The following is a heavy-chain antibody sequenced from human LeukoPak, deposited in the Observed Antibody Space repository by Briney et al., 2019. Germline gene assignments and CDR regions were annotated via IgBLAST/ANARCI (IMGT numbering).Heavy chain of an antibody. CDR3: AKALNGILTGYIFDY. V-gene: IGHV3-7*03. CDR2: IKQDGSEK. CDR1: GFTFSSSW. Sequence: PGGSLRLSCAASGFTFSSSWMTWVRQAPGKGLEWVANIKQDGSEKYYVDSVKGRFTISRDNSKNTLYLQMNSLRAEDTAVYYCAKALNGILTGYIFDYWGQGTLVTVSS. J-gene: IGHJ4*02. D-gene: IGHD3-9*01.